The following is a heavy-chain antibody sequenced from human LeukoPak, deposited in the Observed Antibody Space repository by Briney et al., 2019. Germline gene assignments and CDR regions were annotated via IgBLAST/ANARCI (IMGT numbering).Heavy chain of an antibody. Sequence: PGGSLRLSCAASGFTFSSYSMNWVRQAPGKGLEWVAVISYDGSNKYYADSVKGRFTISRDNSKNTLYLQMNSLRAEDTAVYYCARDGRYGGNSGHYYMDVWGKGTTVTVSS. CDR3: ARDGRYGGNSGHYYMDV. V-gene: IGHV3-30*03. CDR1: GFTFSSYS. CDR2: ISYDGSNK. D-gene: IGHD4-23*01. J-gene: IGHJ6*03.